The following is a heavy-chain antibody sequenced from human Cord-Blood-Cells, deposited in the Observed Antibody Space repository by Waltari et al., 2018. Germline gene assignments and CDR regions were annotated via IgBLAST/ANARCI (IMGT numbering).Heavy chain of an antibody. J-gene: IGHJ5*02. CDR3: ARRRAARRTLVNWFDP. D-gene: IGHD6-6*01. V-gene: IGHV4-34*01. CDR1: GGSFSGYY. Sequence: QVQLQQWGAGLLKPSETLSLTCAVYGGSFSGYYWSWIHQPPGKGLEWIGEINHSGSTNHNPSFKSRVTISVDTSKNQFSLKRSSGAAADTAVYYCARRRAARRTLVNWFDPWGQGTLVTVSS. CDR2: INHSGST.